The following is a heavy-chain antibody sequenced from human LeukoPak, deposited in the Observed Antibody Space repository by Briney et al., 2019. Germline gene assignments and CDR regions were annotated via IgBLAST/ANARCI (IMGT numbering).Heavy chain of an antibody. CDR2: IWYDGSNK. V-gene: IGHV3-33*06. CDR3: AKPRPGTTWTDAFDI. D-gene: IGHD1-1*01. CDR1: GFTFSSYG. J-gene: IGHJ3*02. Sequence: GESLRLSCAATGFTFSSYGMHWVRQAPGKGLEWVAVIWYDGSNKYYADSVKGRFTISRDNSKNTLYLQMNSLRAEDTAVYYCAKPRPGTTWTDAFDIRGQGTMVTVSS.